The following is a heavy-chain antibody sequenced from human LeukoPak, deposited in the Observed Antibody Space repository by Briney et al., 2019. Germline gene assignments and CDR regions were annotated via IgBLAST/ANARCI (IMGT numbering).Heavy chain of an antibody. CDR2: IKQDGSEK. CDR1: GFTFSSYA. J-gene: IGHJ5*02. CDR3: ARDYDWNDA. D-gene: IGHD3-16*01. Sequence: GGSLRLSCAASGFTFSSYAMSWVRQAPGKRLEWVANIKQDGSEKYYVDSVKGRFTISRDNAKNSLYLQMNSLRAEDTAVYYCARDYDWNDAWGQGTLVTVSS. V-gene: IGHV3-7*01.